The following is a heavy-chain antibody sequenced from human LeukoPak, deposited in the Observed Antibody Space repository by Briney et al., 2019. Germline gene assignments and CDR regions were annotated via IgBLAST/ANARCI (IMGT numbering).Heavy chain of an antibody. CDR3: ARGFQEMATTHFFDY. D-gene: IGHD5-24*01. V-gene: IGHV4-34*01. CDR2: INHSGST. CDR1: GGSFGGYY. Sequence: KPSETLSLTCAVYGGSFGGYYWSWIRQPPGKGLEWIGEINHSGSTNYNPSLKSRVTISVDTSKNQFSLKLSSVTAADTAVYYCARGFQEMATTHFFDYWGQGTLVTVSS. J-gene: IGHJ4*02.